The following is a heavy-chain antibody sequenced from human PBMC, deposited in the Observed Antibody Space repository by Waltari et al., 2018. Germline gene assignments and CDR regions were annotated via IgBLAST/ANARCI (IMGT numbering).Heavy chain of an antibody. V-gene: IGHV3-64*07. Sequence: EVQLVESGGGLVQSGGSLRLSCAASGFIFSDFAMHWVRQAPGNEPEYVSGITGNGYGTYYADSVKGRVSISRDNSKNTLYLQMGSLTVEDTAVYYGARRGSNWSPYDLWGQGTLVTVSS. CDR2: ITGNGYGT. J-gene: IGHJ4*02. D-gene: IGHD6-13*01. CDR3: ARRGSNWSPYDL. CDR1: GFIFSDFA.